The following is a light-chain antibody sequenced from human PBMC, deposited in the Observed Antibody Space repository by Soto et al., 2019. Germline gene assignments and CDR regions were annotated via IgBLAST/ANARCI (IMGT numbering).Light chain of an antibody. V-gene: IGLV2-23*01. J-gene: IGLJ2*01. CDR1: SSDVGSYNL. Sequence: QSALTQPASVSGSPGQSITISCTGTSSDVGSYNLVSWYQQHPGKAPKVMIYEGSKRPSGVSNRFSGSKSGNTASLTISGLQAEDDADYHCCSYAGSSTLVFGGGTKLTVL. CDR2: EGS. CDR3: CSYAGSSTLV.